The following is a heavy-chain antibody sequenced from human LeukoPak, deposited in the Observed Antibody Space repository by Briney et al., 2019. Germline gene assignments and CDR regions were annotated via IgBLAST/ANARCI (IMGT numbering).Heavy chain of an antibody. J-gene: IGHJ4*02. CDR3: AGEFDY. V-gene: IGHV3-30*03. Sequence: PGRSLRLSCAASGFTFSSYGMHWVRRAPGKGLEWVAVISYDGSNKYYADSVKGRFTISRDNSKNTLYLQMNSLRAEDTAVYYCAGEFDYWGQGTLVAVSS. CDR1: GFTFSSYG. CDR2: ISYDGSNK.